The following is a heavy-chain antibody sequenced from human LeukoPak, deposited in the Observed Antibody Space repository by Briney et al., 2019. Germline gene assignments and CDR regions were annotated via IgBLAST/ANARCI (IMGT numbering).Heavy chain of an antibody. V-gene: IGHV3-11*01. Sequence: GGFLRLSCAASGFTFSDYNMNWVRQAPGKGLEWVSYITNGGSTIHHADSVKGRFTISRDNAKKTLYLQMNSLRAEDTAVYYCARSIGLTGGGVDVWGQGTTVTVSS. D-gene: IGHD3-9*01. J-gene: IGHJ6*02. CDR3: ARSIGLTGGGVDV. CDR2: ITNGGSTI. CDR1: GFTFSDYN.